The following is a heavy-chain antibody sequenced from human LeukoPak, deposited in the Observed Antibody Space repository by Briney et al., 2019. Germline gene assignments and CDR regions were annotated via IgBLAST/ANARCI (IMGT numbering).Heavy chain of an antibody. CDR2: IHNNGYN. CDR3: ARYASLRTYGDFDY. D-gene: IGHD3-10*01. J-gene: IGHJ4*02. V-gene: IGHV4-59*08. Sequence: PSETLSLTCSVSVGSVSGYYWSWIRQPPGKGLEWVAYIHNNGYNDQNPSLKSRITTSIDTSKNQFSLKLSSVTAADTAVYYCARYASLRTYGDFDYWGQGTLVTVSS. CDR1: VGSVSGYY.